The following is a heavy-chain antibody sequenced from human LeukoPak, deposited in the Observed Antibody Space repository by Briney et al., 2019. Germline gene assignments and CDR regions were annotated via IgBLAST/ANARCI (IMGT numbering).Heavy chain of an antibody. D-gene: IGHD6-19*01. CDR1: GGSISSSY. Sequence: SETLSLTCTVSGGSISSSYWSWIRRPPGKGLEWLGFVSNSGSTKYNPSLKSRATISVDTSKNQFSLKSRSVTAADTALYYCARDDSSGWQGFFDYWGRGTLVTVSS. CDR2: VSNSGST. V-gene: IGHV4-59*01. CDR3: ARDDSSGWQGFFDY. J-gene: IGHJ4*02.